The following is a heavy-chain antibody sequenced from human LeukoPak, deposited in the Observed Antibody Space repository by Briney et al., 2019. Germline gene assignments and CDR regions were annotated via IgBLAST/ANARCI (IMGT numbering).Heavy chain of an antibody. Sequence: PSETLSLTCTVSGGFINNYYWSWIRQPPGKGLEWIGFIYYTGSINYDSSLKSRVTISVDSSKNLFSLKLSSVTAADTAVYYCARRTRGYSYGPYYYGMDVWGQGTTVTVSS. CDR3: ARRTRGYSYGPYYYGMDV. V-gene: IGHV4-59*12. CDR1: GGFINNYY. CDR2: IYYTGSI. D-gene: IGHD5-18*01. J-gene: IGHJ6*02.